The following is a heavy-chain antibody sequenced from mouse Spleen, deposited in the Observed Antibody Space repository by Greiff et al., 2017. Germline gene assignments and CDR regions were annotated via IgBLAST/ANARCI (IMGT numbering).Heavy chain of an antibody. CDR3: ARDYYGTSYAMDY. Sequence: EVKVVESGGDLVKPGGSLKLSCAASGFTFSSYGMSWVRQTPDKRLEWVATISSGGSYTYYPDSVKGRFTISRDNAKNTLYLQMSSLKSEDTAMYYCARDYYGTSYAMDYWGQGTSVTVSS. J-gene: IGHJ4*01. D-gene: IGHD1-1*01. CDR2: ISSGGSYT. V-gene: IGHV5-6*01. CDR1: GFTFSSYG.